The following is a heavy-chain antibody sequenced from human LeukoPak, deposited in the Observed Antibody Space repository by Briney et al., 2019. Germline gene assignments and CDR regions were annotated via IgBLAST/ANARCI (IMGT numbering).Heavy chain of an antibody. CDR1: GGSISSHY. D-gene: IGHD6-19*01. Sequence: SETLSLTCTVSGGSISSHYWSWIRQPPGEGLEWIGYIYYSGSTNYNPSLKSRVTISVDTSKNQFSLKLSSVTAADTAVYYCARVVAVAGTRSFRIYYYYYMDVWGKGTTVTVSS. CDR3: ARVVAVAGTRSFRIYYYYYMDV. J-gene: IGHJ6*03. V-gene: IGHV4-59*11. CDR2: IYYSGST.